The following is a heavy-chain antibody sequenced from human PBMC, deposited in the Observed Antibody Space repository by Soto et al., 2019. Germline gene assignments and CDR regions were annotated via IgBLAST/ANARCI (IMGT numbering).Heavy chain of an antibody. Sequence: EVQLLESGGGLVQPGGSLRLSCAASGFTFSRYAMSWVRQAPGKRLEWVSATSTSGGSTYSADSVKGRFTISRDNSKNTLYLQMYSLRAEDTAVYYCVKDVGGYSGYAFDCWGQGTLVTVSS. CDR3: VKDVGGYSGYAFDC. D-gene: IGHD5-12*01. CDR2: TSTSGGST. J-gene: IGHJ4*02. V-gene: IGHV3-23*01. CDR1: GFTFSRYA.